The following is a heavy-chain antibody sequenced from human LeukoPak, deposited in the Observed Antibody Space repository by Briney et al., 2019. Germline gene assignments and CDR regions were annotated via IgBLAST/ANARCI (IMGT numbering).Heavy chain of an antibody. J-gene: IGHJ4*02. CDR1: GFTFDVYA. D-gene: IGHD6-25*01. CDR3: ANIASRGSADH. V-gene: IGHV3-9*01. Sequence: SLRLSCAASGFTFDVYAMHWVRHAPGEGLEWFSGISWNSVIIGYAGSVMGQFTSSRDNAKTSLYLQMNSLRAEDTALYYCANIASRGSADHWGQGTLVTVSS. CDR2: ISWNSVII.